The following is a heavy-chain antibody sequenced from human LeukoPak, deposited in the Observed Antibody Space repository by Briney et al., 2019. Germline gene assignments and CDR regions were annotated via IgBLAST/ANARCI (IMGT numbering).Heavy chain of an antibody. D-gene: IGHD2-2*01. CDR1: GGSFSGYY. V-gene: IGHV4-34*01. CDR3: ARDGSYCSSTSCWAGGYYYYGMDV. Sequence: SETLSLTCAVYGGSFSGYYWSWIRQPPGKGLEWIGEINHSGSTNYNPSLKSRVTISVDTSKNQFSLKLSSVTAADTAVYYCARDGSYCSSTSCWAGGYYYYGMDVWGQGTTVTVSS. CDR2: INHSGST. J-gene: IGHJ6*02.